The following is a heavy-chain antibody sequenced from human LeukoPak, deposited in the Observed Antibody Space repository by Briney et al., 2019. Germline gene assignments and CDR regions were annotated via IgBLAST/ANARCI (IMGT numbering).Heavy chain of an antibody. CDR2: ISTSGSTK. D-gene: IGHD3-3*01. CDR1: GFTFSSYE. V-gene: IGHV3-48*03. J-gene: IGHJ4*02. CDR3: ARGYNYDFWSGYYGFDY. Sequence: PGGSLRLSCAASGFTFSSYEMNWVRQAPGRGLEWVSYISTSGSTKYYADSVKGRFTISRDNAKNTLYLQMNSLRAEDTAVYYCARGYNYDFWSGYYGFDYWGQGTLVTVSS.